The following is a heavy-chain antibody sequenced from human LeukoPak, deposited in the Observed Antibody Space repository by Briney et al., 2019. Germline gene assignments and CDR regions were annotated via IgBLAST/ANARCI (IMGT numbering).Heavy chain of an antibody. D-gene: IGHD2-15*01. Sequence: GGSRRLSCAASEFTFGSYAMHWARQAQGKGLGGVQVITYDGSNKYYADSVKGRFTISRDNSKNTLYLQMNSLRAEDTAVYYCARDDIVVVVAGIDYWGQGTLVTVSS. CDR1: EFTFGSYA. CDR2: ITYDGSNK. V-gene: IGHV3-30-3*01. CDR3: ARDDIVVVVAGIDY. J-gene: IGHJ4*02.